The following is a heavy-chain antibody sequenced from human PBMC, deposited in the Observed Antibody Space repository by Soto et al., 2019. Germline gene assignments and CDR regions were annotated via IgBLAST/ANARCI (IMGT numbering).Heavy chain of an antibody. CDR2: IKQDGSEK. CDR1: GFTFSSYW. J-gene: IGHJ5*02. V-gene: IGHV3-7*01. CDR3: AREVDTAMVGAINWFDP. D-gene: IGHD5-18*01. Sequence: GGSLRLSCAASGFTFSSYWMRWVRQAPGKGLEWVANIKQDGSEKYYVDSVKGRFTISRDHAKNSLYLQMNSLRAEDTAVYYCAREVDTAMVGAINWFDPWGQGTLVPVSS.